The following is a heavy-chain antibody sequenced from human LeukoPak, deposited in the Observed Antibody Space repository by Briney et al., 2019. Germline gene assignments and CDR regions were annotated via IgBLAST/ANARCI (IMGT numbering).Heavy chain of an antibody. V-gene: IGHV3-23*01. CDR3: AKRGPGSPQSGKYFFDY. CDR1: GFTFSTYG. J-gene: IGHJ4*02. CDR2: ISGSAATT. Sequence: GGSLRLSCAASGFTFSTYGMTWVRQAPGKGLEWVSAISGSAATTFYADSVKGRFTISRDNSKNTLYLQMNSLRAEDTAVYYCAKRGPGSPQSGKYFFDYWGQGTLVTVSS. D-gene: IGHD3-10*01.